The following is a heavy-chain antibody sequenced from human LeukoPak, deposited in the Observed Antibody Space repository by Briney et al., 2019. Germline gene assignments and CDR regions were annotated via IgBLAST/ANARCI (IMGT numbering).Heavy chain of an antibody. V-gene: IGHV4-34*01. Sequence: SETLSLTCAVYGGSFSGYYWSWIRQPPGKGLEWIGEINHSGSTYYNPSLKSRVTISVDTSKNQFSLKLSSVTAADTAVYYCARHIVGALGWFDPWGQGTLVTVSS. CDR3: ARHIVGALGWFDP. J-gene: IGHJ5*02. CDR1: GGSFSGYY. CDR2: INHSGST. D-gene: IGHD1-26*01.